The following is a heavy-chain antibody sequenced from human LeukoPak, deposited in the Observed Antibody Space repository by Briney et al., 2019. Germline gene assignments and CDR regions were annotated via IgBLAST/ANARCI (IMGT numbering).Heavy chain of an antibody. V-gene: IGHV3-7*03. CDR3: ARSRSVYYYYYMDV. CDR2: INQDGSQK. CDR1: GFTFSIYW. D-gene: IGHD3-3*01. Sequence: PGGSLRLSCAASGFTFSIYWMSWVRQAPGKGLEWVANINQDGSQKYYVDSVKGRFTISRDNAKNSLYLQMNSLRAEDTALYYCARSRSVYYYYYMDVWGKGTTVTVSS. J-gene: IGHJ6*03.